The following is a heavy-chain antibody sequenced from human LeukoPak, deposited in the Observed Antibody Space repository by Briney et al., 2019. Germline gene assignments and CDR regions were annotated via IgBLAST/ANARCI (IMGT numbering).Heavy chain of an antibody. CDR3: AKDWIQFNRVFDCFDS. Sequence: GGTLRLSCAPSGFPFETNAMSWVRQAPGKGVERVATIANSEPFYAHSVTVRFTISRDNSKNTVNLQMNRLRVDDTSIYYCAKDWIQFNRVFDCFDSWGQVTLVTVSS. CDR2: TIANSEP. D-gene: IGHD5-18*01. CDR1: GFPFETNA. J-gene: IGHJ4*02. V-gene: IGHV3-23*01.